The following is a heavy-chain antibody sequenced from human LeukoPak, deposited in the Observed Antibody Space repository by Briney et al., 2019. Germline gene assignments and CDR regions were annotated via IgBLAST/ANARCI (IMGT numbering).Heavy chain of an antibody. CDR2: ISYDGSDK. CDR3: ARGPPLFDP. J-gene: IGHJ5*02. V-gene: IGHV3-30*03. CDR1: GFTFSRNA. Sequence: GGSLRLSCVASGFTFSRNAMHWVRQAPGKGPEWVAIISYDGSDKYYADSVKGRFTISRDNAKNSLYLQMNSLGAEDTAVYYCARGPPLFDPWGQGTLVTVSS.